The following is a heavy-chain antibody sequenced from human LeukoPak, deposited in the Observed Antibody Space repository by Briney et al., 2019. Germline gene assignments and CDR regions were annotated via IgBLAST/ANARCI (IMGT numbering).Heavy chain of an antibody. CDR1: GFTFSSYG. CDR2: ISYDGSDK. CDR3: ARDWGRRYSSGWYGDFDY. D-gene: IGHD6-19*01. J-gene: IGHJ4*02. V-gene: IGHV3-30*19. Sequence: PGRSLRLSCAASGFTFSSYGMHWVRQAPGKGLEWVAVISYDGSDKYYADSVKGRFTISRDNSKNTLYLQMNSLRPEDTAVYYCARDWGRRYSSGWYGDFDYWGQRTLVTVSS.